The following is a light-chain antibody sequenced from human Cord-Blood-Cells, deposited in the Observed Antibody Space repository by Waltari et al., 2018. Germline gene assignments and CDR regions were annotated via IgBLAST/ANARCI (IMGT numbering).Light chain of an antibody. J-gene: IGLJ2*01. CDR2: EGS. Sequence: QSALTQPASVSGSPGQSITISCPGTNSDVGSYNLVSWYQQHPGKAPKLMIYEGSKRPSGVANRFSGSKSGNTASLTISGLQAEDEADYYCCSYAGSSTLVFGGGTKLTVL. CDR3: CSYAGSSTLV. CDR1: NSDVGSYNL. V-gene: IGLV2-23*01.